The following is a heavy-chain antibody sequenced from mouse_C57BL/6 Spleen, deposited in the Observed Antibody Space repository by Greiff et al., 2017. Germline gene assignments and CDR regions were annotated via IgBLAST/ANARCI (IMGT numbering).Heavy chain of an antibody. Sequence: QVQLQQPGAELVMPGASVKLSCKASGYTFTSYWMHWVKQRPGQGLEWIGEIDPSDSYTNYNQKFKGKSTLTVDKSSSTAYLQLSSLTSEDSAVYYYARPHYYGSSPYYFDYWGQGTTLTVSS. D-gene: IGHD1-1*01. CDR1: GYTFTSYW. CDR3: ARPHYYGSSPYYFDY. V-gene: IGHV1-69*01. J-gene: IGHJ2*01. CDR2: IDPSDSYT.